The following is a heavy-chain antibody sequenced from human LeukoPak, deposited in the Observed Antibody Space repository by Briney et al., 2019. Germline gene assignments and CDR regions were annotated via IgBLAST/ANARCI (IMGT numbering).Heavy chain of an antibody. CDR1: GFTFSSYG. D-gene: IGHD5-18*01. V-gene: IGHV3-30*18. CDR2: ISFDGRNK. Sequence: GGSLRLSCAASGFTFSSYGMHWVRQAPGKGLEWVAVISFDGRNKYFADSVRGRFTISRDNSKNTLYLQMNSLRAEDTAVYYCAKEKYRGYSYGSGDYWGQGTLVTVSS. CDR3: AKEKYRGYSYGSGDY. J-gene: IGHJ4*02.